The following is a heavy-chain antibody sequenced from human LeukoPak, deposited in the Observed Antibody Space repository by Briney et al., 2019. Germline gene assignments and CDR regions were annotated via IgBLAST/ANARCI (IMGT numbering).Heavy chain of an antibody. V-gene: IGHV3-74*01. CDR1: GFTFSSYW. J-gene: IGHJ4*02. D-gene: IGHD6-6*01. CDR2: INSDGSIT. Sequence: SGGSLRLSCAASGFTFSSYWMHWVRQAPGKGLMWVSRINSDGSITNYADSVKGRFTISRDNAKNSLYLQMNSLRAEDTAVYYCARAPALGIAARRSRDSVYYFDYWGQGTLVTVSS. CDR3: ARAPALGIAARRSRDSVYYFDY.